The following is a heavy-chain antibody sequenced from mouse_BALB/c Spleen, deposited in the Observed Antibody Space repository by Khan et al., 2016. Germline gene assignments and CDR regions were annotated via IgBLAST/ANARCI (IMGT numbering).Heavy chain of an antibody. D-gene: IGHD1-1*01. Sequence: QVQLQQSGAELVRPGASVKLSCKASGHPFTTYWMNWVKQRPEQGLEWIGRIDPYDSETHYDQKFKDKAILTVDKSSSTAYMQLSGLTSEDSAVYSGARGSTVFDYGGQGTTLTVSS. CDR1: GHPFTTYW. CDR2: IDPYDSET. J-gene: IGHJ2*01. V-gene: IGHV1-52*01. CDR3: ARGSTVFDY.